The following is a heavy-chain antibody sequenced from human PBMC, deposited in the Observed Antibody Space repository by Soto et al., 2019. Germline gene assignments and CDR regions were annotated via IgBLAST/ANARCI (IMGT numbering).Heavy chain of an antibody. CDR3: ATKEGYSSGWYDWFDP. J-gene: IGHJ5*02. Sequence: QVQLVQSGAEVKKPGSSVKVSCKASGGTFSSYAISWVRQAPGKGLEWMGGIIPIFGTANYAQKFQGRVTITADESTSRDCMERSSLGSEDTAVYYCATKEGYSSGWYDWFDPWCQGTLVTVSS. D-gene: IGHD6-19*01. CDR1: GGTFSSYA. CDR2: IIPIFGTA. V-gene: IGHV1-69*12.